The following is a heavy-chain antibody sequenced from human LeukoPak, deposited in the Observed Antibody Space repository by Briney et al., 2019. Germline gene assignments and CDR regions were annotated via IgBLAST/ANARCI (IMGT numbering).Heavy chain of an antibody. CDR2: IYHSGST. CDR3: ASSSSYYYYYYGMDV. Sequence: SETLSLTCAGSGGSISSGGYSWSWIRQPPGKGLEWIGYIYHSGSTYYNPSLKSRVTISVDRSKNQFSLKLSSVTAADTAVYYCASSSSYYYYYYGMDVWGQGTTVTVSS. CDR1: GGSISSGGYS. D-gene: IGHD6-6*01. J-gene: IGHJ6*02. V-gene: IGHV4-30-2*01.